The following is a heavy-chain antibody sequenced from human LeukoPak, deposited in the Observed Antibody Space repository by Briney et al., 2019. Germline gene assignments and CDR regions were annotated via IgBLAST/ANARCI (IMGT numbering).Heavy chain of an antibody. D-gene: IGHD2/OR15-2a*01. CDR3: AGGAGFLIDY. V-gene: IGHV3-7*01. J-gene: IGHJ4*02. CDR1: GFTFSNYW. CDR2: IKKDGSEK. Sequence: GGSLRLSCAASGFTFSNYWMNWVRQAPGRGPEWVAIIKKDGSEKYYVDSVKGRFTISRDNAKNSLYLQMNSLRADDTAVYFCAGGAGFLIDYWGQGALVTVSS.